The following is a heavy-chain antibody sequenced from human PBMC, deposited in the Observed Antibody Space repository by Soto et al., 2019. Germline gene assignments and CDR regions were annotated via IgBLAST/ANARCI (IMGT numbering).Heavy chain of an antibody. D-gene: IGHD1-7*01. CDR1: GGSVSSGRHY. Sequence: XETLSLTCAVAGGSVSSGRHYWSWIRQPPGKGLEWIAYIYHTGNTNYNPSLKSRVTISVDMSKNQFSLRLDSVTAADTAVYYCARDRSAELNSFDAFDVWGQGTMVTVSS. CDR2: IYHTGNT. J-gene: IGHJ3*01. V-gene: IGHV4-61*01. CDR3: ARDRSAELNSFDAFDV.